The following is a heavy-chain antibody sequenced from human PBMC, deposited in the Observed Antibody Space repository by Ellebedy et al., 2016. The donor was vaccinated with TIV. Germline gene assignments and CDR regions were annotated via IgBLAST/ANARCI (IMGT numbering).Heavy chain of an antibody. V-gene: IGHV3-43*01. D-gene: IGHD6-13*01. CDR3: ANESWKYFEN. J-gene: IGHJ1*01. CDR2: LTGDGGGT. Sequence: GESLKISCAASGFAFDDYTMHWVRQAPGKGLEWVSLLTGDGGGTFYADSVTGRFTISRESGKNSLFLQMSNLRTDDTTLDYCANESWKYFENWGRGTLVTVSS. CDR1: GFAFDDYT.